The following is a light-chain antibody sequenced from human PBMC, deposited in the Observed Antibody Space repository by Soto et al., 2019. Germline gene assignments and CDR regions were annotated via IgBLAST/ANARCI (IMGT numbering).Light chain of an antibody. V-gene: IGLV1-44*01. CDR3: ATWDDSLNGPV. CDR2: TNN. Sequence: QSVLTQPPSASGTPGQRVTISCSGSSSNIGSYPVNWYQQLPGTAPKLLIFTNNQRPSGVPDRFSGSKSGTSASLAISGLQSADETDYYCATWDDSLNGPVFGGGTKVTVL. CDR1: SSNIGSYP. J-gene: IGLJ2*01.